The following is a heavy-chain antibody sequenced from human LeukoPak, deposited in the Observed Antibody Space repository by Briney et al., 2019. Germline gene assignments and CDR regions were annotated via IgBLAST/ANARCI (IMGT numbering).Heavy chain of an antibody. D-gene: IGHD3-3*01. CDR2: ISSSSSTL. CDR3: ASAPWSAYNSPHDY. V-gene: IGHV3-48*01. J-gene: IGHJ4*02. Sequence: TGGSLRLSCAASGFTFSSYSMNWVRQAPGKGLEWVSYISSSSSTLYYADSVKGRFTISRDNAKNSLYLQMNSLRAEDTAVYYCASAPWSAYNSPHDYWGQGTLVTVSS. CDR1: GFTFSSYS.